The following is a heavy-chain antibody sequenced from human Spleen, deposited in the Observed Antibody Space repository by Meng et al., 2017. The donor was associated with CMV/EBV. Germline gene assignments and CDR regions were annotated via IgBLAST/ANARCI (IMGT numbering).Heavy chain of an antibody. Sequence: SETLSLTCAVSGGSISSNSHYWGWIRQPPGKGLEWIAYISYSADSNSNPSLRGRVTTSIDMSDNQFSLKLTSVTAADTAIYYCAKHFSGYDYYFEYWGQGKLVTVSS. CDR2: ISYSADS. CDR1: GGSISSNSHY. V-gene: IGHV4-61*05. J-gene: IGHJ4*02. CDR3: AKHFSGYDYYFEY. D-gene: IGHD5-12*01.